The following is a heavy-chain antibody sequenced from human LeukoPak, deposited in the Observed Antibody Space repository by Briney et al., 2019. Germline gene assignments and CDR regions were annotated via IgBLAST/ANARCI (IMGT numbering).Heavy chain of an antibody. CDR3: ARGVASGDY. CDR1: GYTFTGYY. Sequence: RASVTVSCKASGYTFTGYYMHWVRQAPGQGLEWMGWINPNSGGTNYAQKFQGRVTMTRDTSISTAYMELSRLTSDDTAIYYCARGVASGDYWGQGTLVTVTS. V-gene: IGHV1-2*02. CDR2: INPNSGGT. J-gene: IGHJ4*02. D-gene: IGHD3-10*01.